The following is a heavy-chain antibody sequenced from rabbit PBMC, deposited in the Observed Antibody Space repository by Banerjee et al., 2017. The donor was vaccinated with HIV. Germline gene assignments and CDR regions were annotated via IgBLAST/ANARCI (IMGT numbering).Heavy chain of an antibody. J-gene: IGHJ4*01. Sequence: QEQLEESGGDLVKPGASLTLTCTASGFSFSSSYYMCWVRQAPRRGLEWIACINTSSGNIVYATWAKGRFTISRTSSTTVALQMTSLTAADTATYFCARDPSAGYGLEYFNLWGQGTLVTVS. V-gene: IGHV1S45*01. D-gene: IGHD6-1*01. CDR2: INTSSGNI. CDR1: GFSFSSSYY. CDR3: ARDPSAGYGLEYFNL.